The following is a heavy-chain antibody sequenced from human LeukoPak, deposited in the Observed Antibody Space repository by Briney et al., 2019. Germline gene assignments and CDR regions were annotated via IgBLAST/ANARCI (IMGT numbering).Heavy chain of an antibody. D-gene: IGHD3-16*01. V-gene: IGHV5-51*01. Sequence: SGESLKIPCRGSGYSFTAYWIAWVRQMPGQGLELMATIYPGDSATTYSPSFQGQVTISPDKSITTAYLQWSSLKASDTAMYYCARPAAGLGGFDYWGQGTLVTVSS. CDR1: GYSFTAYW. CDR2: IYPGDSAT. J-gene: IGHJ4*02. CDR3: ARPAAGLGGFDY.